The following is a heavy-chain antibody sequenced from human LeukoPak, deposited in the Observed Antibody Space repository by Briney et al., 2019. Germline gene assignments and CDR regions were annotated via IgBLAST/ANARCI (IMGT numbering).Heavy chain of an antibody. V-gene: IGHV3-23*01. CDR2: ISGSGGST. CDR1: GFTFRSYA. CDR3: ATVPRSGYYYFDY. Sequence: GGSLRLSCAASGFTFRSYAMTWVRQAPGKGLEWVSFISGSGGSTYYADSVKGRLTISKDKSRNTLFLQMNSLRAEDTAVYYCATVPRSGYYYFDYWGQGTLVTVSS. J-gene: IGHJ4*02. D-gene: IGHD5-12*01.